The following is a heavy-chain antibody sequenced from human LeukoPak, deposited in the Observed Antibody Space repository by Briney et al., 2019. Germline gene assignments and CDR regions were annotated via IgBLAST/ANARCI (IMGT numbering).Heavy chain of an antibody. CDR3: ARPSGEDAFDI. V-gene: IGHV4-59*01. CDR1: GGSISSYY. Sequence: SETLSLTCTVSGGSISSYYWSWIRQPPGKGLEWIGHIYYSGSTNYNPSLKSRVTISVDTSKNQFSLKLSSVTAADTAVYYCARPSGEDAFDIWGQGTMVTVSS. D-gene: IGHD3-16*01. CDR2: IYYSGST. J-gene: IGHJ3*02.